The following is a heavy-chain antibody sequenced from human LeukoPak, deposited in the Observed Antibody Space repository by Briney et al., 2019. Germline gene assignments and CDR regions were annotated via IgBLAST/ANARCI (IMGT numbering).Heavy chain of an antibody. CDR3: VGGWNDYWFES. V-gene: IGHV4-59*01. J-gene: IGHJ5*01. Sequence: SETLSLTCTVSGGSLNNYYWSWIRQPPGKRLEWIAYIYYGVKTNYNSSLKSRVTMSVDASNNQFSLRLNSVTAADTATYYCVGGWNDYWFESWGQGAQVTVSS. CDR1: GGSLNNYY. CDR2: IYYGVKT. D-gene: IGHD1-1*01.